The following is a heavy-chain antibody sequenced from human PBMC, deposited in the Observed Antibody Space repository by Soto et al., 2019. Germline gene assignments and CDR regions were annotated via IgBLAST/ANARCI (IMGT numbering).Heavy chain of an antibody. D-gene: IGHD3-16*01. J-gene: IGHJ4*02. CDR2: ISNDGSDE. CDR3: ANWRGSSNFDY. Sequence: PGGSLRLSCAASGFIFSSYGMHWVRQAPGKGLEWVSAISNDGSDEFYLDSVKGRFGISRDNSKNTLYLQMNSLRAEDTAVYYCANWRGSSNFDYWGQGTLVTVSS. CDR1: GFIFSSYG. V-gene: IGHV3-30*18.